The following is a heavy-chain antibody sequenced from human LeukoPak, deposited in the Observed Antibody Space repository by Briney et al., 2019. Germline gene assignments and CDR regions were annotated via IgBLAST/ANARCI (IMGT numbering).Heavy chain of an antibody. D-gene: IGHD6-19*01. J-gene: IGHJ4*02. CDR1: GFTFSKYW. CDR3: ATKQWLAPPPDS. Sequence: GGSLRLSCAASGFTFSKYWMLWVRQAPGEGLESVSRINTDGTVTTYADSVKGRFTVSRDNANNTMFLQMNSVRDEDTAVYYCATKQWLAPPPDSWGQGTPVTVSS. V-gene: IGHV3-74*01. CDR2: INTDGTVT.